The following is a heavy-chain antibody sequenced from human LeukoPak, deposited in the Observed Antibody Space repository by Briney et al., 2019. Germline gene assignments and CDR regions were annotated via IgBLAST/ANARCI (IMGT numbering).Heavy chain of an antibody. V-gene: IGHV3-21*01. CDR2: ISLSSTYI. CDR1: GFTFSSYS. Sequence: GGSLRLSCAASGFTFSSYSMNWVRQAPGKGLEWVSSISLSSTYIFYADSVKGRFIVSRDNAKNSLYLQMNSLRAEDTAVYYCARDHEEGNCGMDVWGQGTTVTVS. J-gene: IGHJ6*02. D-gene: IGHD3-10*01. CDR3: ARDHEEGNCGMDV.